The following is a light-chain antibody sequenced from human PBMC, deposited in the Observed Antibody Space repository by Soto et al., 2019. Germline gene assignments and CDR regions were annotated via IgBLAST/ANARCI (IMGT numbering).Light chain of an antibody. CDR3: HQYGSSPPT. CDR2: GAS. V-gene: IGKV3-20*01. Sequence: EIVLTQSPGTLSLSPGERATLSCGASQSVSGNYLAWYQQKPGQAPRLLMSGASNRATGIPDGFTGSGSGTDFTLTISRLEPEDFAVYYCHQYGSSPPTFGQGTKVDIK. J-gene: IGKJ1*01. CDR1: QSVSGNY.